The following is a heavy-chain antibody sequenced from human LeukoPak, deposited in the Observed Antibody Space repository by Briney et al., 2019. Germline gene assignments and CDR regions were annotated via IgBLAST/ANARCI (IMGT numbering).Heavy chain of an antibody. CDR2: IRYDGSNK. D-gene: IGHD6-19*01. V-gene: IGHV3-30*02. Sequence: GGSLRLSCAASGFTFSTYGMHWVRQVPGKGLEWVAFIRYDGSNKYYADSVKGRFTISRDNSKNTLYLQMNSLRAEDTAVYYCAKDPMIAVAGTFGFKNRNYYYYGMDVWGQGTTVTVSS. CDR1: GFTFSTYG. J-gene: IGHJ6*02. CDR3: AKDPMIAVAGTFGFKNRNYYYYGMDV.